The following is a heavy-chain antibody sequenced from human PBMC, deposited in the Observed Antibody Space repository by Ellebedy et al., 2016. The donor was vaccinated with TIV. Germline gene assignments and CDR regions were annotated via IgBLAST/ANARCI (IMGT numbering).Heavy chain of an antibody. CDR1: GFTFSRYW. Sequence: GGSLRLSCAASGFTFSRYWIHWVRQAPGKGLVWVSHITNDGSSTSSADSVRGRFTISRDNSKNTLYLHMNSLRAEDTAVYYCARARGVGSYWNYYGMDVWGQGTTVTVSS. D-gene: IGHD1-26*01. V-gene: IGHV3-74*01. CDR3: ARARGVGSYWNYYGMDV. J-gene: IGHJ6*02. CDR2: ITNDGSST.